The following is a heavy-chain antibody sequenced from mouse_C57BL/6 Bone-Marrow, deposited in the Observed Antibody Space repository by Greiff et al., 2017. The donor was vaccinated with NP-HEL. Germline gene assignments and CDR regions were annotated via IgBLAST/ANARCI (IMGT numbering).Heavy chain of an antibody. CDR1: GFTFSDCY. CDR3: ASDVPSGAMDY. CDR2: SRNKANDYTT. D-gene: IGHD3-1*01. Sequence: EVQVVESGGGLVQPGRSLRLSCATSGFTFSDCYMEWVRQAPGKGLEWIAASRNKANDYTTEYSATVKGRFIVSRDTAQSILYLQMNALRAEDTAIYYCASDVPSGAMDYWGQGTSVTVSS. V-gene: IGHV7-1*01. J-gene: IGHJ4*01.